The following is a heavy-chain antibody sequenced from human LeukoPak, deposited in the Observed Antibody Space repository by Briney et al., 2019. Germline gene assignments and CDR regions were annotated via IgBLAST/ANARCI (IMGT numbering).Heavy chain of an antibody. CDR1: GFTFSNYG. CDR3: ARDSGNYLDAFDI. V-gene: IGHV3-23*01. J-gene: IGHJ3*02. D-gene: IGHD1-7*01. CDR2: ITGSGGST. Sequence: GGSLRLSCAASGFTFSNYGLSWVRQAPGKGLEWVSGITGSGGSTYYADSVKGRFTISRDNSKNTLYLQMNSLRAEDTAVYYCARDSGNYLDAFDIWGQGTMVTVSS.